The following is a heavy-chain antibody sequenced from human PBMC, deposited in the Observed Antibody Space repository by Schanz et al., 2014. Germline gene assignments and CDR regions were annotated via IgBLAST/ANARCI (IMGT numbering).Heavy chain of an antibody. CDR2: IGYDGSEK. Sequence: VQLVESGGGLVQPRGSLRLSCAASGFAFRSYAMHWVRQAPGKGLEWVANIGYDGSEKYYVDSVKGRFTISRDNSKDTLYLQMSGLTPEDTAVYYCARGPIPIQGVPMDFWGQGTLVTVSS. CDR1: GFAFRSYA. D-gene: IGHD3-10*01. J-gene: IGHJ4*02. CDR3: ARGPIPIQGVPMDF. V-gene: IGHV3-33*08.